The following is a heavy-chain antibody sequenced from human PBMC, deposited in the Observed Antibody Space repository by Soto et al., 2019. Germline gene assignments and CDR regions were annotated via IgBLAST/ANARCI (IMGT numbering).Heavy chain of an antibody. CDR3: ARFPTGGWSGYYFDY. CDR2: IYNTGST. J-gene: IGHJ4*02. V-gene: IGHV4-30-4*01. D-gene: IGHD2-8*02. Sequence: PSETLSPTCTVSGASISSGGYYWSWIRQPPGRGLEFIGHIYNTGSTNYNPSLKSRITMSLDTSKNHFSLRLGSVTAADTAVYYCARFPTGGWSGYYFDYWGQGTLVTVSS. CDR1: GASISSGGYY.